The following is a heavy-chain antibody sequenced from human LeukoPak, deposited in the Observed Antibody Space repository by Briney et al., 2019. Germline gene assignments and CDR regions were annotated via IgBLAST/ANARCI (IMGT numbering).Heavy chain of an antibody. CDR3: SGTSGGPWV. V-gene: IGHV3-15*01. CDR1: GFSFSNAW. CDR2: IKSNTDGGTT. D-gene: IGHD2-8*02. J-gene: IGHJ3*01. Sequence: PGGSLRLSCAASGFSFSNAWMNWVRQAPGKGLEWVGLIKSNTDGGTTDYAAPVKGRFTISRDDSKNTLYLQMNSLKIEDTAVYYCSGTSGGPWVWGQGTMVTVSS.